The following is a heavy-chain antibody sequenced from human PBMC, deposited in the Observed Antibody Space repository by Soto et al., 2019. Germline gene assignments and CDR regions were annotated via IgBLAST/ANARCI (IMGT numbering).Heavy chain of an antibody. D-gene: IGHD1-26*01. J-gene: IGHJ4*02. CDR1: GFSFGDFG. CDR3: AKDFSRGPMGMSLDS. Sequence: QVQLVESGGGVVHPGRSLRLSCTASGFSFGDFGMHWVRQAPGKGLEWLALISSDGSNKFYADSVRGRFTVSRDRSENTLHLHMNAVRIDDTAMYYCAKDFSRGPMGMSLDSWGQGTLVIVSS. CDR2: ISSDGSNK. V-gene: IGHV3-30*18.